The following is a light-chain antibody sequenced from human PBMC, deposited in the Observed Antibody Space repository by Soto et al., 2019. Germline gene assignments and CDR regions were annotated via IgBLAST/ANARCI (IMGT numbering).Light chain of an antibody. CDR1: QGISSY. J-gene: IGKJ5*01. V-gene: IGKV1-8*01. Sequence: AIRMTQSPSSFSASTGDRVTITCRASQGISSYLAWYQQKPGKAPKLLIYAASTLQSGVPSRFSGSGSGTDFTLTINGLQPEDFATYYCQQAASFPTTFGQGTRLEIK. CDR3: QQAASFPTT. CDR2: AAS.